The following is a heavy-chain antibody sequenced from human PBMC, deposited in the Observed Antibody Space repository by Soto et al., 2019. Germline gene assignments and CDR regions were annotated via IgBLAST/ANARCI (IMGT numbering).Heavy chain of an antibody. CDR1: GGSFSGYY. CDR2: INHSGST. J-gene: IGHJ4*02. CDR3: ARGDMVRGVTQFDY. Sequence: SETLSLTCAVYGGSFSGYYWSWIRQPPGKGLEWIGEINHSGSTNYNPSLKSRVTISVDTSKNQFSLKLSSVTAADTAVYYCARGDMVRGVTQFDYWGQGTLVTVSS. D-gene: IGHD3-10*01. V-gene: IGHV4-34*01.